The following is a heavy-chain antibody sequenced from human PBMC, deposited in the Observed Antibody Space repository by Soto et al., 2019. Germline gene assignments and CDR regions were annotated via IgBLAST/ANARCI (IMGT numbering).Heavy chain of an antibody. Sequence: GESLKISCKGSGYSFTSYWISWVRQMPGKGLEWKGRIDPSDSYTNYSPSFQGHVTISADKSISTAYLQWSSLKASDTAMYYCARRKSGAFDIWGQGTMVTVSS. J-gene: IGHJ3*02. CDR1: GYSFTSYW. V-gene: IGHV5-10-1*01. CDR2: IDPSDSYT. CDR3: ARRKSGAFDI. D-gene: IGHD1-26*01.